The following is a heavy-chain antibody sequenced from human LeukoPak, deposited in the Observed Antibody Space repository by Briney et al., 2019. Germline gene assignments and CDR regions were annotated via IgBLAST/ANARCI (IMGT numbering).Heavy chain of an antibody. Sequence: SGTLSLTCTVSGGSISSYYWSWIRQPPGKGLEWIGYIYYSGSTNYNPSLKSRVTISVDTSKNQFSLKLSSVTAADTAVYYCARDYYDSSGYNGPPDAFDIWGQGTMVTVSS. V-gene: IGHV4-59*01. D-gene: IGHD3-22*01. CDR1: GGSISSYY. CDR2: IYYSGST. CDR3: ARDYYDSSGYNGPPDAFDI. J-gene: IGHJ3*02.